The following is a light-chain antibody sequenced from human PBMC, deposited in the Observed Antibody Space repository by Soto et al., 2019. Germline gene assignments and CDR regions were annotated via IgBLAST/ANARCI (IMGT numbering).Light chain of an antibody. CDR1: SSNIGSQT. V-gene: IGLV1-44*01. CDR3: AAWDDTLSGLWV. Sequence: QSVLTQPPSASGTPGQRVTISCSGSSSNIGSQTVNWYQQLPGTAPKLLIHSTNQRPSGVPDRFSGSKSGTSASLAISGLQSEDEADYYCAAWDDTLSGLWVFGGGTQLTVL. CDR2: STN. J-gene: IGLJ3*02.